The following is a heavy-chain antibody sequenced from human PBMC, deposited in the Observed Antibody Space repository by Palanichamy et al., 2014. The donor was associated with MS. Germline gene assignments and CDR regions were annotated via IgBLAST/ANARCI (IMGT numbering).Heavy chain of an antibody. CDR3: ARYGSGSYDDDY. J-gene: IGHJ4*02. Sequence: EVQLVESGGGLVKPGGSLRLSCAASGFTFSSYSMNWVRQAPGKGLEWVSSISSSSSYIYYADSVKGRFTISRDNAKNSLYLQMNSLRAEDTAVYYCARYGSGSYDDDYWGQGTLVTVSS. CDR2: ISSSSSYI. D-gene: IGHD3-10*01. V-gene: IGHV3-21*01. CDR1: GFTFSSYS.